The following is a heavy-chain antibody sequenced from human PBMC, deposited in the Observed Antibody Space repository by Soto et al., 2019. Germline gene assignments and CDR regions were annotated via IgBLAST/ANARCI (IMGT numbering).Heavy chain of an antibody. CDR1: GFSFSSYA. CDR2: FSAGGRA. J-gene: IGHJ4*02. V-gene: IGHV3-23*01. D-gene: IGHD4-17*01. Sequence: QLLESGGGLVQPGGSLRLSCEASGFSFSSYALSWVRQAPGKGLEWVSTFSAGGRAYYADSVKGRFTIAKDTSKNTWRRQASSLRAEDTAVYYCAKESMPQHYGDTLFDYWGQGTRVTVSS. CDR3: AKESMPQHYGDTLFDY.